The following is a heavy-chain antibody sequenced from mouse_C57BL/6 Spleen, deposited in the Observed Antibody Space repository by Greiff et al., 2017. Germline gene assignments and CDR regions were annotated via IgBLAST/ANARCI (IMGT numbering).Heavy chain of an antibody. Sequence: QLQQPGAELVRPGSSVKLSCKASGYTFTSYWMHWVKQRPIQGLEWIGNIDPSDSETHYNQKFKDKATLTVDKSSSTAYMQLSSLTSEDSAVYYCARRGVTPRAMDCWGQGTSVTVSS. CDR3: ARRGVTPRAMDC. J-gene: IGHJ4*01. V-gene: IGHV1-52*01. CDR1: GYTFTSYW. CDR2: IDPSDSET. D-gene: IGHD2-2*01.